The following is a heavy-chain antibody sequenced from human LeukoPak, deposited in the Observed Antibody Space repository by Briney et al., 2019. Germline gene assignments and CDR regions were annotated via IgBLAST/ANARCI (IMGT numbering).Heavy chain of an antibody. CDR3: ARGERVAGMWLGYYYYMDV. CDR2: MNPNSGNT. V-gene: IGHV1-8*03. CDR1: GYTFTSYY. J-gene: IGHJ6*03. Sequence: GASVKVSCKASGYTFTSYYMHWVRQAPGQGLEWMGWMNPNSGNTGYAQKFQGRVTITRNTSISTAYMELSSLRSEDTAVYYCARGERVAGMWLGYYYYMDVWGKGTTVTVSS. D-gene: IGHD6-19*01.